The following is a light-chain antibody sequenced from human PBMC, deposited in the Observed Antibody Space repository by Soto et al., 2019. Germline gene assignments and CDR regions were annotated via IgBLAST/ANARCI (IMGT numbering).Light chain of an antibody. J-gene: IGKJ5*01. V-gene: IGKV3-20*01. CDR3: QHFGGTTFT. Sequence: DIVLTQSPGTLSLSPGEAATLSFRASQSVSSSYIAWYQQRPGQTPSLLIYGASTRATGIPDRFSGSGSGTHFTLTISRLEPGDFAVYYCQHFGGTTFTFGQGTRLEIK. CDR1: QSVSSSY. CDR2: GAS.